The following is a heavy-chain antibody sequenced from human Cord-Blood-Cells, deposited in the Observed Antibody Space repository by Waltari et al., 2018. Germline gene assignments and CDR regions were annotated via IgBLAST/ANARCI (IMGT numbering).Heavy chain of an antibody. CDR3: AKDQGWGSLPFDY. D-gene: IGHD7-27*01. CDR2: ISYDGSNK. Sequence: QVQLVESGGGVVQPGRSLRLSCAASGFTFSSYGMHWVRQAPGKGLEWVAVISYDGSNKYYADSVKGRFTISRDNSKNTLYLQMNSLRAEDTAVYYCAKDQGWGSLPFDYWGQGTLVTVSS. CDR1: GFTFSSYG. V-gene: IGHV3-30*18. J-gene: IGHJ4*02.